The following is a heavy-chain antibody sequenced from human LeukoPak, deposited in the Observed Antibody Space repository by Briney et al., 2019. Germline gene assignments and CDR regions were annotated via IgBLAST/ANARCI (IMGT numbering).Heavy chain of an antibody. V-gene: IGHV1-18*01. Sequence: GASVKVSCKASGYTFTSYGISWVRQAPGQGLEWMGWISAYNGNTNYAQKLQGRVTMTTDTSTSTAYMELRSLRSDDTAVYYCARGYDSGGYSDAFDIWGQGTMVTVSS. J-gene: IGHJ3*02. CDR3: ARGYDSGGYSDAFDI. D-gene: IGHD3-22*01. CDR2: ISAYNGNT. CDR1: GYTFTSYG.